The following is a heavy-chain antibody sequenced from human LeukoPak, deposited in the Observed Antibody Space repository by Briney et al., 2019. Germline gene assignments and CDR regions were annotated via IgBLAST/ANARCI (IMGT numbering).Heavy chain of an antibody. V-gene: IGHV3-7*01. J-gene: IGHJ4*02. CDR1: GFTFSSYW. Sequence: GGSLRLSCAASGFTFSSYWMSWVRQAPGKGLEWVANIKQDGSEKYYVDSVKGRFTISRDNAKNSLYLQMNSLRAEDTAVYYCARDRVYDSSGSLRGYWGQGTLVTVSS. CDR3: ARDRVYDSSGSLRGY. CDR2: IKQDGSEK. D-gene: IGHD3-22*01.